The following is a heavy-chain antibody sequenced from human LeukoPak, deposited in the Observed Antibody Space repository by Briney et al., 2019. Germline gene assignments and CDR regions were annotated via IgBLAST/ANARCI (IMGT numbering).Heavy chain of an antibody. V-gene: IGHV3-30*03. CDR1: GFTFSNFG. J-gene: IGHJ4*02. CDR3: VRGGSPPTSTWSLDE. D-gene: IGHD1-26*01. Sequence: GGSLRLSCVASGFTFSNFGVHWVRQAPGKGLEWVAVISYNGHYEYYGESVKGRFTISRDNSKNTVSLQMDNLRIEDTAVYHCVRGGSPPTSTWSLDEWGQGTLVSVSS. CDR2: ISYNGHYE.